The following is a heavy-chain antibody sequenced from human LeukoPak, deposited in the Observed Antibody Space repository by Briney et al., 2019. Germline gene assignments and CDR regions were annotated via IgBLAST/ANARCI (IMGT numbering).Heavy chain of an antibody. D-gene: IGHD2-21*02. CDR1: GFTFSSYG. CDR2: ISYDGSNK. CDR3: AKDHSTGCGGDCPADL. Sequence: HPGGSLRLSCAASGFTFSSYGMHWVRQAPGKGLEWVAVISYDGSNKYYADSVKGRFTISRDNSKNTLYLQMNSLRAEDTAVYYCAKDHSTGCGGDCPADLWGRGTLVTVSS. V-gene: IGHV3-30*18. J-gene: IGHJ2*01.